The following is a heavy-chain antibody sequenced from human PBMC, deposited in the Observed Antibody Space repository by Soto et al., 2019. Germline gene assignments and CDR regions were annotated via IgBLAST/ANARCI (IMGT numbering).Heavy chain of an antibody. CDR1: GFTFSSYS. D-gene: IGHD3-10*01. CDR3: ARSTYYYGSGSYFIGY. J-gene: IGHJ4*02. Sequence: EVQLVESGGGLVQPGGSLRLSCAASGFTFSSYSMNWVRQAPGKGLEWVSYISSSSSTIYYADSVKGRFTISRDNAKNSLYLRMNSLRVEDTAVYYCARSTYYYGSGSYFIGYWGQGTLVTVSS. V-gene: IGHV3-48*01. CDR2: ISSSSSTI.